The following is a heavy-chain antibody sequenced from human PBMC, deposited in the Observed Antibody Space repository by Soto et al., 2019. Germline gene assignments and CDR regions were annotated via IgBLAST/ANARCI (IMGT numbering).Heavy chain of an antibody. V-gene: IGHV3-11*05. Sequence: GGSLRLSCAASGFTFSDYYMSWIRQAPGKGLEWVSYISSSSSYTNYADSVKGRFTISRDNAKNSLYLQMNSLRAEDTAVYYCARGARVGAGLFDYWGQGTLVTVSS. CDR2: ISSSSSYT. CDR1: GFTFSDYY. CDR3: ARGARVGAGLFDY. J-gene: IGHJ4*02. D-gene: IGHD1-26*01.